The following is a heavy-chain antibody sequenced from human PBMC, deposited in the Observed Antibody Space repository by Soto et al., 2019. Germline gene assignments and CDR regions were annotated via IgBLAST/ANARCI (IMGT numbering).Heavy chain of an antibody. Sequence: QVQLVQSGAEVKNPGASVKVSCKVSGHTLTELSMHWVRLAPGKGLEWMGGFDPEDGETISAQKFQGRVTMTEDTSTDSTYLELSSLRSEDTAVYYCAAGGTRWLHSPFDYWGQGTLVTISS. J-gene: IGHJ4*02. CDR1: GHTLTELS. CDR3: AAGGTRWLHSPFDY. V-gene: IGHV1-24*01. D-gene: IGHD1-1*01. CDR2: FDPEDGET.